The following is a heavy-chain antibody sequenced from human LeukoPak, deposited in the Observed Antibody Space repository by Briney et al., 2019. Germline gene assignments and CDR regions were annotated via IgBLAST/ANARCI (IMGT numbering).Heavy chain of an antibody. Sequence: PSETLSLTCAVFGGSFSGFYWSWIRQPPGKGLEWIGEINDSGSTNYNPSLKSRVTISVDTSKNQFSLKLSSVTAADTAVYYCARKDYYYYYMDVWGKGTTVTISS. CDR2: INDSGST. J-gene: IGHJ6*03. CDR1: GGSFSGFY. V-gene: IGHV4-34*01. CDR3: ARKDYYYYYMDV.